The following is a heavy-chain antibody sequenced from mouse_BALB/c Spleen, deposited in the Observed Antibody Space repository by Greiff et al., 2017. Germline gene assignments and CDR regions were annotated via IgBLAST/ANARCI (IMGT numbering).Heavy chain of an antibody. CDR2: ISYDGSN. Sequence: EVQVVESGPGLVKPSQSLSLTCSVTGYSITSGYYWNWIRQFPGNKLEWMGYISYDGSNNYNPSLKNRISITRDTSKNQFFLKLNSVTTEDTATYYCARVDSEGGYWGQGTTLTVSS. V-gene: IGHV3-6*02. CDR3: ARVDSEGGY. D-gene: IGHD2-12*01. CDR1: GYSITSGYY. J-gene: IGHJ2*01.